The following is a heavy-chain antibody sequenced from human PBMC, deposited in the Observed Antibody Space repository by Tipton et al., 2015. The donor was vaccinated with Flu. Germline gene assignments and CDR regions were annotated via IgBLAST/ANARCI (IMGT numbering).Heavy chain of an antibody. CDR1: GGSISSSTHY. D-gene: IGHD4-11*01. V-gene: IGHV4-39*07. J-gene: IGHJ5*02. Sequence: GLVKPSETLSLTCTVSGGSISSSTHYWGWIRQPPGKGLEWIGTVSRTGSTIYNPSLKSRVTISIDTSKNHFSLKMKSVTASDMAVYYCARRDYSNYVSEPKNWFDPWGQGTLVTVSS. CDR2: VSRTGST. CDR3: ARRDYSNYVSEPKNWFDP.